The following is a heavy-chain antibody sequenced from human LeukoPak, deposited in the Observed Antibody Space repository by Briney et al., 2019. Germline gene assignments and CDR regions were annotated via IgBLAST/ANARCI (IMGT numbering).Heavy chain of an antibody. D-gene: IGHD6-13*01. CDR2: IYYSGST. Sequence: SETLSPTCTVSGGSISSYYWSWIRQPPGKGLEWIGYIYYSGSTNYNPSLKSRVTISVDTSKNQFSLKLSSVTAADTAVYYCARTSWGVSGTVSLFDYWGQGTLVTVSS. J-gene: IGHJ4*02. CDR1: GGSISSYY. V-gene: IGHV4-59*01. CDR3: ARTSWGVSGTVSLFDY.